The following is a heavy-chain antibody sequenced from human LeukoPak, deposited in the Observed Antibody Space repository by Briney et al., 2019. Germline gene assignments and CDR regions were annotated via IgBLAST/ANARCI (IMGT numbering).Heavy chain of an antibody. D-gene: IGHD3-10*01. CDR3: ARDSGTTGEVKFDP. CDR1: GGSISSYY. J-gene: IGHJ5*02. CDR2: IYYSGST. Sequence: KSSETLSLTCTVSGGSISSYYWSWIRQPPGKGLEWIGYIYYSGSTNYNPSLKSRVTISVDRSKNQFSLKLSSVTAADTAVYYCARDSGTTGEVKFDPWGQGTLVTVSS. V-gene: IGHV4-59*12.